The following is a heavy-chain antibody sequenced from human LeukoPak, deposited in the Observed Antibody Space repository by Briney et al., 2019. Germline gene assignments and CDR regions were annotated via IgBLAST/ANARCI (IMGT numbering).Heavy chain of an antibody. Sequence: SVKVSCKASGGTFSSYAISWVRQAPGQGLEWMGGIIPIFGTANYAQKFQGRVTITADESTSTAYMELSSLRSEDTAVYYCASPNYYDSSGYYVYWGQGTLVTVSS. CDR2: IIPIFGTA. J-gene: IGHJ4*02. CDR3: ASPNYYDSSGYYVY. V-gene: IGHV1-69*01. CDR1: GGTFSSYA. D-gene: IGHD3-22*01.